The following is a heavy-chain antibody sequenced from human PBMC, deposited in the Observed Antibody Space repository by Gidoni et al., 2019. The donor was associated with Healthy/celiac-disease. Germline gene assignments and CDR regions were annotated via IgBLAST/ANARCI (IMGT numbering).Heavy chain of an antibody. Sequence: EVQLLESGVGLVQPGGSLRLSCAASGFPFRCYAMSWVRQAPGKGLGWVSAISGSGGRTYYADSVKGRFNISRDNSKNTLYLQRNSLRAEDTAVYYCAEEEGIWFGELWCVDYWGQGTLVTVSS. CDR1: GFPFRCYA. CDR3: AEEEGIWFGELWCVDY. D-gene: IGHD3-10*01. CDR2: ISGSGGRT. V-gene: IGHV3-23*01. J-gene: IGHJ4*02.